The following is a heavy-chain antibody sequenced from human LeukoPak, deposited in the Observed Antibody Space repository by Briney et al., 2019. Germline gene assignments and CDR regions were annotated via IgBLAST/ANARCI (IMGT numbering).Heavy chain of an antibody. J-gene: IGHJ4*02. CDR3: ARGGSSSGPPRRY. D-gene: IGHD6-13*01. V-gene: IGHV4-34*01. Sequence: GSLRLSCAASEFSVGSNYMTWVRQPPGKGLEWIGEINHSGSTNYNPSLKSRVTISVDTSKNQFSLKLSSVTAADTAVYYCARGGSSSGPPRRYWGQGTLVTVSS. CDR2: INHSGST. CDR1: EFSVGSNY.